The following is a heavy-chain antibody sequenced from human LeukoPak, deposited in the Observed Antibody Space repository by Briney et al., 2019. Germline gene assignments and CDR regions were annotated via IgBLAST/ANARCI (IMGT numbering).Heavy chain of an antibody. CDR2: FDPEDGET. J-gene: IGHJ4*02. D-gene: IGHD3-3*01. CDR1: GYTLTELS. Sequence: ASVKVSCKVSGYTLTELSMHWVRQAPGKGLEWMGGFDPEDGETIYAQKFQGRVTMTEDTSTDTAYMELSSLRSEDTAVYYCAAGFFGVAIRDYWGQGTLVTVSS. CDR3: AAGFFGVAIRDY. V-gene: IGHV1-24*01.